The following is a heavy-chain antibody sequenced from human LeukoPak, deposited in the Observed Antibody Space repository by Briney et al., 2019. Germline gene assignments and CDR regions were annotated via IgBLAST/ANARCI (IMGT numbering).Heavy chain of an antibody. CDR1: GYTFTGYY. CDR2: INPNSGGT. Sequence: ASVKVSCKASGYTFTGYYMHWVRQAPGQGLEWMGWINPNSGGTNYAQKFQGWVTMTRGTSISTAYMELSRLRSDDTAVYYCARETVTSMNGMDVWGKGTTVTVSS. J-gene: IGHJ6*04. V-gene: IGHV1-2*04. D-gene: IGHD4-17*01. CDR3: ARETVTSMNGMDV.